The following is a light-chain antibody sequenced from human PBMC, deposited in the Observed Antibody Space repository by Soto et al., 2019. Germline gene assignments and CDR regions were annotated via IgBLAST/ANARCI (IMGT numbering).Light chain of an antibody. CDR3: QQYGSSPGT. J-gene: IGKJ1*01. CDR1: QSVRDSH. V-gene: IGKV3-20*01. CDR2: ETS. Sequence: EIVLTQSPGTLSLSPGERATLSCRASQSVRDSHLAWYQQKPGQAPRLLIYETSSRATGIPDRFLGSGAGTEFVLTSTSVEPEDVEMYYCQQYGSSPGTFGQGTKVEI.